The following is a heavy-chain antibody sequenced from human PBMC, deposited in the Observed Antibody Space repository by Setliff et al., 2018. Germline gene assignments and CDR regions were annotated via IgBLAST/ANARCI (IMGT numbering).Heavy chain of an antibody. V-gene: IGHV3-7*03. Sequence: GGSLRLSCAASGFTFTNYWINWVRQAPGEGLEWVANIKQDESEKYYVDSVKGRFTISRDNAKNSLYLQMNSLRAEDTAVYYCARGGYCSGGSCRFDFWGQGTRVTVS. J-gene: IGHJ4*02. CDR2: IKQDESEK. D-gene: IGHD2-15*01. CDR3: ARGGYCSGGSCRFDF. CDR1: GFTFTNYW.